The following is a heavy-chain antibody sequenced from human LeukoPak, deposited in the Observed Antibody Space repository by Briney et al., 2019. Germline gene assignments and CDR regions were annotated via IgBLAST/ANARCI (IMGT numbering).Heavy chain of an antibody. Sequence: KPSETLSLTCTVSGGSINNYYWGWIRQPPGKGLEWIGYIYYIGNTNYNASLKSRVTISVDASKNQFSLRLNSVTAADTAVYYCARGEVVVAATPGVWYFDLWGRGTLVTVSS. V-gene: IGHV4-59*12. J-gene: IGHJ2*01. CDR3: ARGEVVVAATPGVWYFDL. CDR1: GGSINNYY. CDR2: IYYIGNT. D-gene: IGHD2-15*01.